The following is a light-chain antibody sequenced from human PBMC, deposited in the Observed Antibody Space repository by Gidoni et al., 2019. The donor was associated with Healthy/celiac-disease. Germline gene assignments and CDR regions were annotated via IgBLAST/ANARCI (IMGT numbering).Light chain of an antibody. CDR3: QAWDSSTGGV. Sequence: SYELTQPPSVSVSPGQTASITCSGDKLGDKYACWYQQKPGQSPVLVIYQDSKRPSGIPERFSGSNSGNTATLTISGTHAMDEADYYCQAWDSSTGGVFGTGTKVTVL. J-gene: IGLJ1*01. CDR2: QDS. CDR1: KLGDKY. V-gene: IGLV3-1*01.